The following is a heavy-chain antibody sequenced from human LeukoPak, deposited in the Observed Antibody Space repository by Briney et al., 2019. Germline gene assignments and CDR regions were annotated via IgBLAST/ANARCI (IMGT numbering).Heavy chain of an antibody. J-gene: IGHJ4*02. D-gene: IGHD1-26*01. CDR3: VRGATFQRQALAY. CDR2: VNPKSYNR. V-gene: IGHV1-8*02. Sequence: QISFPGSGYRFTSYWIGWGRPAAGQGAELMGWVNPKSYNRDYTEKFQGRLTMTTNTSTTTFYMELSSLRSEDTAMYYCVRGATFQRQALAYWGQGTLVIVSS. CDR1: GYRFTSYW.